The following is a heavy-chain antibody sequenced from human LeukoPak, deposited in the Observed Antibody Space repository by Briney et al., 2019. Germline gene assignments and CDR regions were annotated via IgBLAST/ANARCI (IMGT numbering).Heavy chain of an antibody. CDR1: GFTFSSYG. V-gene: IGHV3-30*02. J-gene: IGHJ4*02. CDR3: AKDHISRAGIAQCSSTSCLFDY. D-gene: IGHD2-2*01. CDR2: IRYDGSNK. Sequence: GGSLRLSCAASGFTFSSYGMHWVRQAPGKGLEWVAFIRYDGSNKYYADFVKGRFTISRHNSKNTLYLQMNSLRAEDTAVYYCAKDHISRAGIAQCSSTSCLFDYWGQGTLVTVSS.